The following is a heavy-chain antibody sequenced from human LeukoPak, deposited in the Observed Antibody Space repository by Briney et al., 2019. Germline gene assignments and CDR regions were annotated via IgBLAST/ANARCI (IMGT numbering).Heavy chain of an antibody. CDR2: IKQDGSEK. CDR1: GFTFSSYW. Sequence: AGGSLRLSCAASGFTFSSYWMSWVRQAPGKGLEWVANIKQDGSEKYYVDSVKGRFTISRDNAKNSLYLQMNSLRAEDTAVYYCARVGYYDSSGYSPFDYWGQGTLVTVSS. D-gene: IGHD3-22*01. V-gene: IGHV3-7*01. J-gene: IGHJ4*02. CDR3: ARVGYYDSSGYSPFDY.